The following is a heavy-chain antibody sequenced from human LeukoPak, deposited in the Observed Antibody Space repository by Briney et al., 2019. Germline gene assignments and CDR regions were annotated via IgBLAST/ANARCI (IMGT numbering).Heavy chain of an antibody. V-gene: IGHV4-59*12. Sequence: SETLSLTCTVSGGSITSDYWSWIRQPPGKGLEWIGDIYYSGSTYYNPSLKSRVTISVDTSKNQFSLKLSSVTAADTAVYYCARVAVGAHYFDYWGQGTLVTVSS. CDR3: ARVAVGAHYFDY. J-gene: IGHJ4*02. D-gene: IGHD1-26*01. CDR2: IYYSGST. CDR1: GGSITSDY.